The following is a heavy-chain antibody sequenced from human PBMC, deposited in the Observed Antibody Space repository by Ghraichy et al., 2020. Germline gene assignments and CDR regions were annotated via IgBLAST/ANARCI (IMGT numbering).Heavy chain of an antibody. D-gene: IGHD3-16*01. CDR2: INHSGST. V-gene: IGHV4-34*01. J-gene: IGHJ6*02. Sequence: SETLSLTCAVYGGSFSGYYWSWIRQPPGKGLEWIGEINHSGSTNYNPSLKSRVTISVDTSKNQFSLKLSSVTAADTAVYYCARGQVGYLSLGYYYYGMDVWGQGTTVTVSS. CDR3: ARGQVGYLSLGYYYYGMDV. CDR1: GGSFSGYY.